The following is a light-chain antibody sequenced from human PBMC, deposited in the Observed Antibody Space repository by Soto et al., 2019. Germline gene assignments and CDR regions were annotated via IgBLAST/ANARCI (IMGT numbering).Light chain of an antibody. J-gene: IGLJ2*01. CDR1: SSDVGGYDY. CDR3: RSYASSITLV. CDR2: DVS. V-gene: IGLV2-14*01. Sequence: QSALTQPASVSGSPGQSITISCTGTSSDVGGYDYVSWYQQHPGKAPKLLIFDVSKRPSGVSYRCSGSKSGNTASLTISGLQAEDEADYYCRSYASSITLVFGGGTKLTVL.